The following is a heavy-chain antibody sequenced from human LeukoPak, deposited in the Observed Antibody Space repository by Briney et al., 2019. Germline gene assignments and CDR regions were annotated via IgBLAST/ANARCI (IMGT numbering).Heavy chain of an antibody. Sequence: GGSLRLSCAASGFTFSSCWMSWVRQAPGKGLEWVANIKQDGSEKYYVDSVKGRFTISRDNAKNSLYLQMNSLRAEDTAVYYCARDRRVLRFLEWFKYFDYWGQGTLVTVSS. J-gene: IGHJ4*02. D-gene: IGHD3-3*01. CDR3: ARDRRVLRFLEWFKYFDY. V-gene: IGHV3-7*01. CDR1: GFTFSSCW. CDR2: IKQDGSEK.